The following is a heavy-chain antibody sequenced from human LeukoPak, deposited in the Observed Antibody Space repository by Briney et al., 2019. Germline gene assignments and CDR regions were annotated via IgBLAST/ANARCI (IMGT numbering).Heavy chain of an antibody. CDR3: AREVGRLTIFGSVDAFDY. J-gene: IGHJ4*02. CDR2: INHSGST. D-gene: IGHD3-3*01. Sequence: SETLSLTCAVYGGSFSGYYWSWIRQPPGKGLEWIGEINHSGSTNYNPSLKSRVTISVDTSKNQFSLKLSSVTAADTAVYYCAREVGRLTIFGSVDAFDYWGQGTLVTVSS. CDR1: GGSFSGYY. V-gene: IGHV4-34*01.